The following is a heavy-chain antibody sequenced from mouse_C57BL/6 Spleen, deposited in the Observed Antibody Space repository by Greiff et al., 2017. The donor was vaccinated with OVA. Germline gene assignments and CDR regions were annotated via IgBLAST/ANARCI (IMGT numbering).Heavy chain of an antibody. CDR1: GYTFTDYN. D-gene: IGHD2-4*01. J-gene: IGHJ2*01. CDR2: INPNNGGT. CDR3: ARFDDYDGYFDY. V-gene: IGHV1-22*01. Sequence: SGPELVKPGASVKMSCKASGYTFTDYNMHWVKQSHGKSLEWIGYINPNNGGTSYNQKFKGKATLTVNKSSSTAYMELRSLTSEDSAVYYCARFDDYDGYFDYWGQGTTLTVSS.